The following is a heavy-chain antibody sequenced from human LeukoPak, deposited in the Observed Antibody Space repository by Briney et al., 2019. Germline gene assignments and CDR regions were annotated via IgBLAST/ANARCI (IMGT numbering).Heavy chain of an antibody. CDR2: ICGSDGTT. Sequence: GGSLRLSCAASGFPFAAYTMNWVRQAPGKGLEWVSVICGSDGTTHYADSVKGRFTVSRDNSKNTLYLQMSSLRAEDTAVYYCEKGGRNTCYVRLDSWGQGTLVTVSS. D-gene: IGHD2-2*01. J-gene: IGHJ4*02. CDR1: GFPFAAYT. V-gene: IGHV3-23*01. CDR3: EKGGRNTCYVRLDS.